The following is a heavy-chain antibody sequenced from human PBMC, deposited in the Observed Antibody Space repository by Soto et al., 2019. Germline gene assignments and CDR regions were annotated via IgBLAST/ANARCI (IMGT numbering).Heavy chain of an antibody. CDR3: AREGTTVDAFDI. V-gene: IGHV3-48*03. CDR2: ISSSGSTI. Sequence: GALRISWAASGFDFRSLEMNWVRQAPGKGLEWVSYISSSGSTIYYADSVKGRFTISRDNAKNSLYLQMNSLRAEDTAVYYCAREGTTVDAFDIWGQGTMVTVSS. J-gene: IGHJ3*02. CDR1: GFDFRSLE. D-gene: IGHD4-17*01.